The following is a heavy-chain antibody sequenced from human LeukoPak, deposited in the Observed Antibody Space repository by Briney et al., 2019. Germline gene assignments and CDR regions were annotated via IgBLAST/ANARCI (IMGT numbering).Heavy chain of an antibody. D-gene: IGHD2-21*02. Sequence: ASVKVSCKASGYTFTSYGISWVLQAPGQGLEWMGWISAYNGNTNYAQKLQGRVTMTTDTSTSTAYMELRSLRSDDTAVYYCARDLVRHCGGDCQFDYWGQGTLVTVSS. CDR2: ISAYNGNT. V-gene: IGHV1-18*01. J-gene: IGHJ4*02. CDR1: GYTFTSYG. CDR3: ARDLVRHCGGDCQFDY.